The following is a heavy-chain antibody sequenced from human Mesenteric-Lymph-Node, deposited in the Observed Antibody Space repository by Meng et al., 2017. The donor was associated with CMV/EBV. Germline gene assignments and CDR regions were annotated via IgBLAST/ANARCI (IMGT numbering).Heavy chain of an antibody. J-gene: IGHJ4*02. V-gene: IGHV3-74*01. CDR1: GFTVRSNY. Sequence: GGSLRLSCAASGFTVRSNYMSWVRQAPGKGLVWVSRINSDGSSTSYADSVKGRFTISRDNAKNTLYLQMNSLRAEDTAVYYCARGNWNYFDYWGQGTLVTVSS. CDR2: INSDGSST. D-gene: IGHD1-1*01. CDR3: ARGNWNYFDY.